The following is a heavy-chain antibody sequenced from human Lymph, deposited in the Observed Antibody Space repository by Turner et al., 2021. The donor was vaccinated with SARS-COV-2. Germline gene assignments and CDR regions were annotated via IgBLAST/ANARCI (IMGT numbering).Heavy chain of an antibody. V-gene: IGHV1-69*01. D-gene: IGHD7-27*01. CDR3: ARERASISGAVRGMDV. J-gene: IGHJ6*02. Sequence: QVQLVQSGAEVKKPGSSVKVACKAYGGTFTSYALNWVRPAPGQGLEGMGGIIPIFGVANYAQKFQGRVTITADESTSTAYMELSSRRSEDTAVYYCARERASISGAVRGMDVWGQGTTVTVSS. CDR1: GGTFTSYA. CDR2: IIPIFGVA.